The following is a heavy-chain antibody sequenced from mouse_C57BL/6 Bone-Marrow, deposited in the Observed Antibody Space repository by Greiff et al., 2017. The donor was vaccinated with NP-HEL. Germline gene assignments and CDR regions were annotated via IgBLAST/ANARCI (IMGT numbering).Heavy chain of an antibody. J-gene: IGHJ1*03. CDR1: GFTFSDYG. D-gene: IGHD2-4*01. V-gene: IGHV5-17*01. Sequence: EVQVVESGGGLVKPGGSLKLSCAASGFTFSDYGMHWVRQAPEKGLEWVAYISSGSSTIYYADTVKGRFTISRDNAKNTLFLRMTSLRSEDTAMYYCARQVYDYDGYFDVWGTGTTVTVSS. CDR2: ISSGSSTI. CDR3: ARQVYDYDGYFDV.